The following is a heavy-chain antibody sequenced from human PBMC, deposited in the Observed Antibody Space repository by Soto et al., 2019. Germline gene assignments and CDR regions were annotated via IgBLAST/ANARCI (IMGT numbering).Heavy chain of an antibody. J-gene: IGHJ3*02. CDR3: ARDRHDYGDLRGRAFDI. Sequence: QVQLVQSGAEVKKPGSSVKVSCKASGGTFSSYAISWVRQAPGQGLEWMGGIIPIFGTANYAQKFQGRVTITADESTSTAYMELSSLRSEDTAVYYCARDRHDYGDLRGRAFDIWGQGTMVTVSS. D-gene: IGHD4-17*01. CDR2: IIPIFGTA. V-gene: IGHV1-69*01. CDR1: GGTFSSYA.